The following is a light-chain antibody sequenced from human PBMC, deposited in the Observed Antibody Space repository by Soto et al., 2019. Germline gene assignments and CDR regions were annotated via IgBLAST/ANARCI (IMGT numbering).Light chain of an antibody. V-gene: IGKV1-39*01. CDR2: AES. J-gene: IGKJ4*01. CDR3: QQTYRIPLT. CDR1: QSIRGY. Sequence: DIQMTQSPSSLPASVGDRVTVTCRASQSIRGYLNWYQHKPGTAPKIMIFAESRLQTGVPLRLSGSGSGTNLNLTISNLHPEDFATYSCQQTYRIPLTFGGGTKVDIK.